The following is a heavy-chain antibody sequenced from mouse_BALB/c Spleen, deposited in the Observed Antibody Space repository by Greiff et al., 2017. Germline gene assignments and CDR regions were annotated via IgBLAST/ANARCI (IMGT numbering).Heavy chain of an antibody. J-gene: IGHJ2*01. D-gene: IGHD1-1*02. CDR3: ARNGRDYFGY. CDR1: GYTFTSSW. V-gene: IGHV1S130*01. Sequence: VQLVQPGAVLVRPGASVKLSCAASGYTFTSSWMPWAEQAPGQGLEWVGEIPPNSGNTDYTETFKGKDTLTVDTSSSTASVDISSLTSEDSAVYYCARNGRDYFGYGGQGTTLTVSA. CDR2: IPPNSGNT.